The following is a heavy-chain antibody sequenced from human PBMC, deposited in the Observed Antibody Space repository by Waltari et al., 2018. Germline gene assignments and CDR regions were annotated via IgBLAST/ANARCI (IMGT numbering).Heavy chain of an antibody. CDR3: AKDIDSSWYGPDY. D-gene: IGHD6-13*01. CDR1: GFTFSSYA. CDR2: IWYDGSNK. Sequence: QVQLVESGGGVVQPGRSLRLSCAASGFTFSSYAMHWVRLAPGKGLEWVAVIWYDGSNKYDADSVKGRFTISRDNSKNTLYLQMNSLRAEDTAVYYCAKDIDSSWYGPDYWGQGTLVTVSS. J-gene: IGHJ4*02. V-gene: IGHV3-33*06.